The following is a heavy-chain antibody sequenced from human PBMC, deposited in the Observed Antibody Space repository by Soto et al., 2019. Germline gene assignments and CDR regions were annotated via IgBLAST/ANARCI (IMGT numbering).Heavy chain of an antibody. CDR2: IYYSGST. J-gene: IGHJ4*02. CDR1: GGSISSGVYY. V-gene: IGHV4-31*03. D-gene: IGHD1-20*01. Sequence: SETLSLTCTVSGGSISSGVYYWSWIRQHPGKGLEWIGYIYYSGSTYYNPSLKSRVTISVDTSKNQFSLKLSSVTAADTAVYYCARDQGITGTYFDYWGQGTLVTVS. CDR3: ARDQGITGTYFDY.